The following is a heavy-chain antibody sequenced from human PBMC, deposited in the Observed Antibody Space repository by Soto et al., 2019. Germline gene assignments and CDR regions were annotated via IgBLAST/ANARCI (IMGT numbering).Heavy chain of an antibody. D-gene: IGHD3-22*01. J-gene: IGHJ4*02. CDR1: GGTFSSYA. CDR2: IIPIFGTA. V-gene: IGHV1-69*12. Sequence: QVQLVQSGAEVKKPGSSVKVSCKASGGTFSSYAISWVRKAPGQGLEWMGGIIPIFGTANSAQKFQGRVTSTAAESTSTAYMELSSLRSEDTAVYHCPRDHPSGYNFDYWGQGTLVTVSS. CDR3: PRDHPSGYNFDY.